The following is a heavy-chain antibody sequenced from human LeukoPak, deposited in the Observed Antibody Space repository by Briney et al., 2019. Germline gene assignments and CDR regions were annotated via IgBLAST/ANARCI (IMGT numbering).Heavy chain of an antibody. Sequence: GGSLRLSCAASGFTFSSYWMHWVRQAPGKGLVWVSRINSDGSSTSYADPVKGRFTISRDNAKNTLYLQMNSLRAEDTAVYYCARDAERLALDYWGQGTLVTVSS. CDR2: INSDGSST. CDR3: ARDAERLALDY. J-gene: IGHJ4*02. V-gene: IGHV3-74*01. D-gene: IGHD6-25*01. CDR1: GFTFSSYW.